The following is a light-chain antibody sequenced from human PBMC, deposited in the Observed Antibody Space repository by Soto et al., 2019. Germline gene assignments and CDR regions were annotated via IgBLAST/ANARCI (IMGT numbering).Light chain of an antibody. CDR2: GAS. J-gene: IGKJ1*01. V-gene: IGKV1-6*01. Sequence: AIQMTPSPSSLSASVRYRVTITFRASQAIRNDLGWYQQKPGKAPNLLIFGASNLQAGVPVRFSASGSGTNFTLTISNLQPEDFASYYCLQDYTYPWTFGQGTKVDIK. CDR1: QAIRND. CDR3: LQDYTYPWT.